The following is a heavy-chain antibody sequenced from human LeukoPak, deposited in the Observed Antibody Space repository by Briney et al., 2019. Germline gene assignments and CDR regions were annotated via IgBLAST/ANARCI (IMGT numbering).Heavy chain of an antibody. D-gene: IGHD6-19*01. J-gene: IGHJ4*02. CDR3: AMAVIGSGWTLDY. V-gene: IGHV3-23*01. CDR1: GFTFISYA. CDR2: ISGSGGRT. Sequence: GGSLRLSCAASGFTFISYAMSWVRQAPGKGLEWVSSISGSGGRTSYADSVQGRFTISRDNSKNTLYLELNSLRAEDAAVYLCAMAVIGSGWTLDYWGQGTLVTVSS.